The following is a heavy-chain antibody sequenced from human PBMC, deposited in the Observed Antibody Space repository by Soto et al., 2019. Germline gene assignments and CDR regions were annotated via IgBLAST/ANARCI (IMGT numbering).Heavy chain of an antibody. D-gene: IGHD2-2*01. CDR2: ISSDGSHQ. V-gene: IGHV3-30-3*01. CDR3: ASPYCRSTSCYLYYYGMDV. J-gene: IGHJ6*02. CDR1: GFTFSVSA. Sequence: QVQVVESGGGVVQPGTSLRLSYAASGFTFSVSAIHWVRQAPGKGLEWVAVISSDGSHQYYADSVRGRFTISRDNPKNTLYLQMSSLKAEDYAVSYCASPYCRSTSCYLYYYGMDVWGPGTTVTVSS.